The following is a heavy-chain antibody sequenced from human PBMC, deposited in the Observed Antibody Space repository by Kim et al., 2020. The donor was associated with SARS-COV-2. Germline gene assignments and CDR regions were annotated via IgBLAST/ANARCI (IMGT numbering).Heavy chain of an antibody. CDR1: GFSFSDSA. CDR2: IRNKANNYAT. V-gene: IGHV3-73*01. CDR3: PRWVVGGPFDY. D-gene: IGHD1-26*01. Sequence: GGSLRLSCAASGFSFSDSAMHWVRQASGKGLEWVGRIRNKANNYATAYAASVKGRFTISRDDSKNTAYLQMNSLKTEDTSVYYCPRWVVGGPFDYWGQGTLVTVSS. J-gene: IGHJ4*02.